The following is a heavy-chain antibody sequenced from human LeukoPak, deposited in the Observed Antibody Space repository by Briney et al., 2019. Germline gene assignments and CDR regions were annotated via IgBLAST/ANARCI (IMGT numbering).Heavy chain of an antibody. CDR2: INPNSGGT. V-gene: IGHV1-2*02. CDR1: GYTFTGYY. CDR3: AILPLTGTGVDY. D-gene: IGHD1-7*01. J-gene: IGHJ4*02. Sequence: ASVKVSCKASGYTFTGYYMHWVRQAPGQGLEWMGWINPNSGGTNYAQKFQGRVTMTRDTSISTAYMELSRLRSDDTAVYYCAILPLTGTGVDYWGQGTLVTVSS.